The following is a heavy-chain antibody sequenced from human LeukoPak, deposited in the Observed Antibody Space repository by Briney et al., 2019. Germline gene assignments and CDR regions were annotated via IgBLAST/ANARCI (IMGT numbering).Heavy chain of an antibody. CDR1: GYTFTTYG. D-gene: IGHD3-22*01. Sequence: GASVKVSCKASGYTFTTYGISWVRQAPGQGLEWMGWISAYNGYTNFAQKVQGRVTMTTDTSTKTAYMELRSLRSDDTAVYYCARDTYYYDNSGRGFDFWGQGTLVTVSS. J-gene: IGHJ4*02. V-gene: IGHV1-18*01. CDR2: ISAYNGYT. CDR3: ARDTYYYDNSGRGFDF.